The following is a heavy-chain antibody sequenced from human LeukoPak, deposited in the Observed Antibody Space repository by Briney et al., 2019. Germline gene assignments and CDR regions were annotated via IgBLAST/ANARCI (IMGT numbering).Heavy chain of an antibody. CDR3: AKAPDSVDYGALKWFDP. CDR2: INPSGGST. D-gene: IGHD4-17*01. J-gene: IGHJ5*02. V-gene: IGHV1-46*01. Sequence: ASVKVSCKASGYTFTSYYLYWVRQAPGQGLEWMGIINPSGGSTNYAQKFQGRVTMTRDTSTSTVYMELSSLRSEDTAVYYCAKAPDSVDYGALKWFDPWGQGTLVTVSS. CDR1: GYTFTSYY.